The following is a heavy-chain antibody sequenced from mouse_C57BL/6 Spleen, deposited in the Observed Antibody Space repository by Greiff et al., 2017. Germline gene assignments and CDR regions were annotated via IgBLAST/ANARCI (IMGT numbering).Heavy chain of an antibody. J-gene: IGHJ3*01. CDR3: ARGRYDYDAWFAY. CDR2: IYPGDGDT. V-gene: IGHV1-82*01. CDR1: GYAFSSSW. Sequence: QVQLKESGPELVKPGASVKISCKASGYAFSSSWMNWVKQRPGKGLEWIGRIYPGDGDTNYNGKFKGKATLTADKSSSTAYMQLSSLTSEDSAVYVCARGRYDYDAWFAYWGQGTLVTVSA. D-gene: IGHD2-4*01.